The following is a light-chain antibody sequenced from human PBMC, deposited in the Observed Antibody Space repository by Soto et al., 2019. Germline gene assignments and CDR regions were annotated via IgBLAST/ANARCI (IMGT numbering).Light chain of an antibody. CDR2: DAS. Sequence: IVLTQSPGTLSFSPGERATLSCRASQTVPKSYLAWYQQRPGQAPRLLIYDASNRATGIPDRFSGSESGTDFTLTISHLEPEDFAVYYCHQYAWSPLTFGQGTRLEIK. CDR1: QTVPKSY. V-gene: IGKV3-20*01. J-gene: IGKJ5*01. CDR3: HQYAWSPLT.